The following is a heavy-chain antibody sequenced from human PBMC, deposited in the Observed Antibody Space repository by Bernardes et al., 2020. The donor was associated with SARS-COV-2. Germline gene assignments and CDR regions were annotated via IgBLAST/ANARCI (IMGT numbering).Heavy chain of an antibody. V-gene: IGHV3-33*01. Sequence: GGSLRLSCAASGFTFSSYGMHWVRQAPGKGLEWVAVIWYDGSNKYYADSVKGRFTISRDNSKNTLYLQMNSLRAEDTAVYYCAREGYYGSGSPGDYWGQGTLVTVSS. CDR1: GFTFSSYG. CDR3: AREGYYGSGSPGDY. J-gene: IGHJ4*02. D-gene: IGHD3-10*01. CDR2: IWYDGSNK.